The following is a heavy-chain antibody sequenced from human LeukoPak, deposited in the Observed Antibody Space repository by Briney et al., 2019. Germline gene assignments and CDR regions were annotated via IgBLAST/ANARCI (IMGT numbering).Heavy chain of an antibody. V-gene: IGHV3-23*01. CDR3: ARDAGGAWPFDY. J-gene: IGHJ4*02. CDR2: IGDSGDPT. CDR1: GFSFSSQA. D-gene: IGHD4-17*01. Sequence: PGGSLRLSCAASGFSFSSQAMGWVRQAPGKGLEWVSVIGDSGDPTYYADSVKGRFTISRDNSKNTLYLQMNSLRAEDTALYYCARDAGGAWPFDYWGQGTRVIVSS.